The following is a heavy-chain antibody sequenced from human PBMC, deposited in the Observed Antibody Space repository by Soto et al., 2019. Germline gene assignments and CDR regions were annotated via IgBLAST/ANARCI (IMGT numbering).Heavy chain of an antibody. CDR2: ISYTGAKT. CDR1: GFTFRHFA. Sequence: GGSLRLSCAASGFTFRHFAIHWVRQAPGKGLEWVAGISYTGAKTYYADSVKGRFTLSRDNSENTLYLQMNNLRLADTALYFCAKGSASDGDSEHLQNWGQGTLVTVSS. D-gene: IGHD4-17*01. J-gene: IGHJ1*01. V-gene: IGHV3-30*18. CDR3: AKGSASDGDSEHLQN.